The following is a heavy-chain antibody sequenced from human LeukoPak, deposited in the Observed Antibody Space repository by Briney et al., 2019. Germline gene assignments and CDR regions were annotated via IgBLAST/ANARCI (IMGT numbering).Heavy chain of an antibody. V-gene: IGHV3-30*03. CDR2: ISYDGSDK. Sequence: GXSLXLSCVASGFTFSSYGMHWVRQAPGKGLEGVAMISYDGSDKYYAESVKGRFTISRDNSKNTLYLQMNSLRDEDTAMYSCATLLLGVGGDYWGQGTLVTVSS. CDR3: ATLLLGVGGDY. D-gene: IGHD2-15*01. J-gene: IGHJ4*02. CDR1: GFTFSSYG.